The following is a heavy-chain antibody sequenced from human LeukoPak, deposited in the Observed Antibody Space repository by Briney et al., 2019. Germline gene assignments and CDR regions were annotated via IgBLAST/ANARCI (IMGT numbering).Heavy chain of an antibody. CDR1: GFTFSSYA. J-gene: IGHJ3*02. CDR2: IKQDGSET. D-gene: IGHD4-17*01. Sequence: GGSLRLSCAASGFTFSSYAMSWVRQAPGKGLGWVASIKQDGSETRYVDSMKGRFTIFRDNTKTSLYLQMNSLRAEDTAVYYCARYGLGDTFDIWGQGTVVTVSS. CDR3: ARYGLGDTFDI. V-gene: IGHV3-7*01.